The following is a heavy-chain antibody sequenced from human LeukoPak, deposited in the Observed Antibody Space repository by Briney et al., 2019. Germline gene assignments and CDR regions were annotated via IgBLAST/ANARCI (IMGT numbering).Heavy chain of an antibody. J-gene: IGHJ4*02. Sequence: GGSLRLSCAASGFTFSSYAISWVRQAPGQGLEWMGGIIPIFGTANYAQKFQGRVTITTDESTSTAYMELSSLRSEDKAVYYCARSLLGIDYWGQGTLVTVSS. CDR3: ARSLLGIDY. V-gene: IGHV1-69*05. CDR1: GFTFSSYA. CDR2: IIPIFGTA. D-gene: IGHD3-16*01.